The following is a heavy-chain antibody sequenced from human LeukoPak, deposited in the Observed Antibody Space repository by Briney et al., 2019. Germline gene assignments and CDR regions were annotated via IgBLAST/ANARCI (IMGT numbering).Heavy chain of an antibody. Sequence: KSGRSLRLSCAASGFTFSSYGMHWVRQAPGKGLEWLSSIGSTSRDKYYADSVKGRFTISRDNADYSLYLQMNSLRAEDTAVYYCVGGDRREDWGHGTPVTVSS. CDR3: VGGDRRED. CDR2: IGSTSRDK. J-gene: IGHJ4*01. CDR1: GFTFSSYG. V-gene: IGHV3-21*01.